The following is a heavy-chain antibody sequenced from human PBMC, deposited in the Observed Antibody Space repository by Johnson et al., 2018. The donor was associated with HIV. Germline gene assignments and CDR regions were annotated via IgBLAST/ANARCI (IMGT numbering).Heavy chain of an antibody. V-gene: IGHV3-7*01. CDR2: IKQDGSEK. Sequence: MQLVESGGGLVKPGGSLRLSCAASGFTFSSYWMSWVRQAPGKGLEWVANIKQDGSEKYYVDSVKGRFTISRDSAKNSLYLQMNSLRVEDTAVYYCARDAAKLEEDDAFDIWGQGTMVTVSS. J-gene: IGHJ3*02. CDR1: GFTFSSYW. D-gene: IGHD1-1*01. CDR3: ARDAAKLEEDDAFDI.